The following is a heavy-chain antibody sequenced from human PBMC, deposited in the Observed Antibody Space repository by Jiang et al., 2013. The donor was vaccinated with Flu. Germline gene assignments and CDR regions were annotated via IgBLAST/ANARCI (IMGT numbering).Heavy chain of an antibody. CDR2: IKGRGDLT. Sequence: VQLVESGGGLVQPGGSLRLSCAASGFTFSNYALNWVRQAPGKGLEWVSGIKGRGDLTHYADSVKGRFTISRDNSKNEVILQMNSLRAEDTAVYYCARDWGKYVAAAATYFDYWGQGNLVTVSS. D-gene: IGHD6-13*01. J-gene: IGHJ4*02. V-gene: IGHV3-23*04. CDR3: ARDWGKYVAAAATYFDY. CDR1: GFTFSNYA.